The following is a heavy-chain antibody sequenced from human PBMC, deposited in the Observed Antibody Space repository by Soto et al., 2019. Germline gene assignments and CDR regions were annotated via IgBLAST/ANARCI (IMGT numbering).Heavy chain of an antibody. CDR1: GFTFSSYS. CDR3: ARDGLIAAAGNDYYYGMDV. CDR2: ISSSSSYI. D-gene: IGHD6-13*01. J-gene: IGHJ6*02. V-gene: IGHV3-21*01. Sequence: EVQVVESGGGLVKPGGSLRLSCAASGFTFSSYSMNWVRQAPGKGLEWVSSISSSSSYIYYADSVKGRFTISRDNAKNSMYLQMNSLGAEDTAVYYCARDGLIAAAGNDYYYGMDVWGQGTTVTVSS.